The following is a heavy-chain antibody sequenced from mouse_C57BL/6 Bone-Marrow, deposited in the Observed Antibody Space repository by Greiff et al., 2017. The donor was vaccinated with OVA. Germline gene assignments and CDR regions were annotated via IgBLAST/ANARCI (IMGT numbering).Heavy chain of an antibody. CDR3: ARGQTGTGDY. J-gene: IGHJ2*01. CDR2: IDPSDSYT. Sequence: VQLQQPGAELVKPGASVKLSCKASGYTFTSYWMQWVKQRPGQGLEWIGEIDPSDSYTNYNQKFKGKATLTVDTSSSTAYMQLSSLTSEDSAVYYCARGQTGTGDYWGQGTTLTVSS. CDR1: GYTFTSYW. D-gene: IGHD4-1*01. V-gene: IGHV1-50*01.